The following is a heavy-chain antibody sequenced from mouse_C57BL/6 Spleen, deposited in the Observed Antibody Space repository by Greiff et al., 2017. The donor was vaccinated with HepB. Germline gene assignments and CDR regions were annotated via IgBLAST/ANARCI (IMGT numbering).Heavy chain of an antibody. D-gene: IGHD3-2*02. V-gene: IGHV1-50*01. J-gene: IGHJ4*01. Sequence: VKLQQPGAELVKPGASVKLSCKASGYTFTSYWMQWVKQRPGQGLEWIGEIDPSDSYTNYNQKFKGKATLTVDTSSSTAYMQLSSLTSEDSAVYYCARTAQSYAMDYWGQGTSVTVSS. CDR3: ARTAQSYAMDY. CDR2: IDPSDSYT. CDR1: GYTFTSYW.